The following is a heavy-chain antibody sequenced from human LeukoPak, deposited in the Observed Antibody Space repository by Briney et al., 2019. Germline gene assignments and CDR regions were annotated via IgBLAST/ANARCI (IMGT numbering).Heavy chain of an antibody. J-gene: IGHJ3*02. CDR2: IHYTGTT. V-gene: IGHV4-59*08. CDR3: ATNRVGTYDRPFDI. D-gene: IGHD1-26*01. Sequence: SETLSLTCIVSGGSINSHYWSWIRQPPGKGLEWIGGIHYTGTTKYNPSVKSRVTISIDTSKNQFSLELSSVTATDTAVYFCATNRVGTYDRPFDIWGQGTMVTVSS. CDR1: GGSINSHY.